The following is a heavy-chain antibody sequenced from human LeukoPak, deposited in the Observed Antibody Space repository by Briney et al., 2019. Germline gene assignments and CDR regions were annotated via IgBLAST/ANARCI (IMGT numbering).Heavy chain of an antibody. CDR3: AREGYYGSGSYYNIRYFDY. J-gene: IGHJ4*02. Sequence: SSVNVSCKASVGTFSSYAISGVRQARGQGLDGMGGIIPICGTANYAQKFQGRVTITTDESTSTAYMELSSLRSEDTAVYYCAREGYYGSGSYYNIRYFDYWGQGTLVTVSS. CDR2: IIPICGTA. V-gene: IGHV1-69*05. D-gene: IGHD3-10*01. CDR1: VGTFSSYA.